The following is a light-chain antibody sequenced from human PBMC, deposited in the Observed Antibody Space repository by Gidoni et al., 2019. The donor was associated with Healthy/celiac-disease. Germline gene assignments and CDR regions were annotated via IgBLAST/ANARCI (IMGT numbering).Light chain of an antibody. CDR3: QQSYSNLWT. CDR2: AAS. CDR1: QIISSY. V-gene: IGKV1-39*01. J-gene: IGKJ1*01. Sequence: IHITQSPSSLSASVGDRVTITCRASQIISSYLNWYQQKPGKAPKLLIYAASSLQSGVPSRFSGSGSGTDFTLNISSLQPEDFATYYCQQSYSNLWTFGQGTKVEIK.